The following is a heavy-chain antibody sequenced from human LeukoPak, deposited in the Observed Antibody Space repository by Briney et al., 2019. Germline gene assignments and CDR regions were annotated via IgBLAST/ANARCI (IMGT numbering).Heavy chain of an antibody. D-gene: IGHD3-10*01. J-gene: IGHJ4*02. CDR1: GYTFRGNY. Sequence: ASVKVSCKASGYTFRGNYIHWLRQAPGQGLEWMGWIDANNGDTKSAQKFQGRVTMSRDTSISTAYMELRSLRSDDTAVYYCARLISAGPEDYLDYWGQGTLVTVSS. V-gene: IGHV1-2*02. CDR2: IDANNGDT. CDR3: ARLISAGPEDYLDY.